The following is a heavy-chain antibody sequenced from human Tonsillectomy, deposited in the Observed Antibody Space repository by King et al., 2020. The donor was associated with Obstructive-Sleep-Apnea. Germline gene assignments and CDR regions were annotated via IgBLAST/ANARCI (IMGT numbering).Heavy chain of an antibody. Sequence: VQLQESGPGLVKPSQTLSLTCTVSGGSISSGGYYWSWIRQHPGKGLEWIGYIYYSGSTYYNPSLKSRVTISVDTSKNQFSLKLSSVTAADTAVYYCARGERWSGTRIYFDYWGQGTLVTVSS. J-gene: IGHJ4*02. CDR2: IYYSGST. D-gene: IGHD6-13*01. V-gene: IGHV4-31*03. CDR1: GGSISSGGYY. CDR3: ARGERWSGTRIYFDY.